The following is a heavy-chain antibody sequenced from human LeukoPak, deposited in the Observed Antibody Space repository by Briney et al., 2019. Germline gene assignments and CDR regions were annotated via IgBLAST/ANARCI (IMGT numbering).Heavy chain of an antibody. CDR2: IKRKTDGGTI. D-gene: IGHD4-17*01. J-gene: IGHJ6*02. CDR3: TTYDYGDYYFFYGMDV. V-gene: IGHV3-15*01. CDR1: GFTFSNAC. Sequence: RGSLILSCAAYGFTFSNACMSWVRQVTGKVLEWVGRIKRKTDGGTIDYGAAVKGRFTVSRDDSKNTLYLQMDSLKSEDTAVYYCTTYDYGDYYFFYGMDVWGQGTTVSVSS.